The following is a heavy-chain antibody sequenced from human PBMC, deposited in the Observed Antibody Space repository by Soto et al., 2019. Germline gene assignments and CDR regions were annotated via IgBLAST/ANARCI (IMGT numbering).Heavy chain of an antibody. Sequence: SETLSLTCTVSGGSISSYYWSWIRQPPGKGLEWIGYIYYSGSTNYNPSLKSRVTISVDRSKNQFSLKLSSVTAADTAVYYCARRYAGNFDYWGQGTLVTVSS. CDR2: IYYSGST. V-gene: IGHV4-59*01. D-gene: IGHD2-8*01. CDR3: ARRYAGNFDY. CDR1: GGSISSYY. J-gene: IGHJ4*02.